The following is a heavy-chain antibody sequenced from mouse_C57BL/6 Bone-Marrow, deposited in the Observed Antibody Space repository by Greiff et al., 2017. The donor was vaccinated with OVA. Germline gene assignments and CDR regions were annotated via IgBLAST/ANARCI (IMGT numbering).Heavy chain of an antibody. Sequence: QVQLQQPGAELVMPGASVKLSCTASGYTFTSYWMHWVKQRPGQGLEWIGEIDPSDSDTNYNQKFKGKSTLTVDKSSSTAYVQLSSLTSEDSAVYYCARSGESSGYGYGCQGTALTVSS. D-gene: IGHD3-2*02. CDR3: ARSGESSGYGY. V-gene: IGHV1-69*01. CDR1: GYTFTSYW. J-gene: IGHJ2*01. CDR2: IDPSDSDT.